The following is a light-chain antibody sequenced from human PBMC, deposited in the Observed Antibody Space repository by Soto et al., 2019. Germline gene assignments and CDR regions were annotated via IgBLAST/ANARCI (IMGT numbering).Light chain of an antibody. Sequence: EIVLTQSPATLSLSPGERATLSCRASQSVSSYLAWYQQKPGKAPRLLIYDASNRATGIPARFSGSGSGTDFTLTISSLEPEDFAVDYCQQRSNWPPRFTFGPGTKVDIK. CDR2: DAS. CDR1: QSVSSY. J-gene: IGKJ3*01. V-gene: IGKV3-11*01. CDR3: QQRSNWPPRFT.